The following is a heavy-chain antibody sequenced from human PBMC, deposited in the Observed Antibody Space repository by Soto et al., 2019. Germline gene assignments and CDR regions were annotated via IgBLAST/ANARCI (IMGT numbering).Heavy chain of an antibody. CDR2: TIPARVKT. CDR3: ARGPFRPSAMDV. J-gene: IGHJ6*02. Sequence: SVKVSCKTSGDNFKKNVFTWVRQAPGQGLEWMGGTIPARVKTHYIEKFQGRVTITVDDATRTVYMEVRDMTSEDTAIYYCARGPFRPSAMDVWGQGTTVTVSS. CDR1: GDNFKKNV. D-gene: IGHD3-10*01. V-gene: IGHV1-69*10.